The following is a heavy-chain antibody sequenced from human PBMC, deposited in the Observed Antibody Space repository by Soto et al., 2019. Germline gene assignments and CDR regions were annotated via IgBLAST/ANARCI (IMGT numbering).Heavy chain of an antibody. CDR2: VIPLFRKT. Sequence: QVQLVQSGAEVKRPGSSVKVSCKASGDMFRNSAFTWVRQAPGQGLAWMGVVIPLFRKTDVAQHVQGRVTFTADESQSSLYMEVSSLTSEDTAVYYCARARLSNGDPTIYFFYGLDVWRQGTTITVSS. D-gene: IGHD3-10*01. CDR3: ARARLSNGDPTIYFFYGLDV. CDR1: GDMFRNSA. V-gene: IGHV1-69*01. J-gene: IGHJ6*02.